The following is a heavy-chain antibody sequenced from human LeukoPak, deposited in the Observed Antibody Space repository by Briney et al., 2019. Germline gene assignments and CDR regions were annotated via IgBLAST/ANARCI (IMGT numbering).Heavy chain of an antibody. D-gene: IGHD6-13*01. CDR1: EGTFSSYA. Sequence: SVKVSCKASEGTFSSYAISWVRQAPGQGLEWMGGIIPIFGTANYAQKFQGRVTITADKSTSTAYMELRSLRSDDTAVYYCARDRRTYSSSWYYFDYWGQGTLVTVSS. CDR3: ARDRRTYSSSWYYFDY. CDR2: IIPIFGTA. V-gene: IGHV1-69*06. J-gene: IGHJ4*02.